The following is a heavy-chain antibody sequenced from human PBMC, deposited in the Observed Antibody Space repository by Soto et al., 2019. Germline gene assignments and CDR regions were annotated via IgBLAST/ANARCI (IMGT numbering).Heavy chain of an antibody. Sequence: QVQLQQSGPGLVRPSQTLSLTCAISGDSVSSNSAAWNWIRQSTSRGLEWLGRTYYRSKWYNDYAVSVKSRITITPDTSKNQFSLQLNSVTPEDTAVYYCASQYSSSWYPLVYFDYWGQGTLVTVSS. CDR2: TYYRSKWYN. V-gene: IGHV6-1*01. D-gene: IGHD6-13*01. CDR1: GDSVSSNSAA. J-gene: IGHJ4*02. CDR3: ASQYSSSWYPLVYFDY.